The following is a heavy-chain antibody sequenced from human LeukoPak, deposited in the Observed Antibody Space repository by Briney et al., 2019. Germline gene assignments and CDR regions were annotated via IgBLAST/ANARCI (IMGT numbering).Heavy chain of an antibody. Sequence: RPGGSLRLSCAASGFTFISYAMHWVRQAPGKGLEWVAVISYDGSNKYYADSVKGRFTISRDNSKNTLYLQMNSLRAEDTAVHYCAREYEGYCSGGSCFRGTYNWFDPWGQGTLVTVSS. CDR1: GFTFISYA. J-gene: IGHJ5*02. CDR2: ISYDGSNK. V-gene: IGHV3-30*04. D-gene: IGHD2-15*01. CDR3: AREYEGYCSGGSCFRGTYNWFDP.